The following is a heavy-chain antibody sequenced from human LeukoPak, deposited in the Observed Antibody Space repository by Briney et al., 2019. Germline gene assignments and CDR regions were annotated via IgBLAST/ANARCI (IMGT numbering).Heavy chain of an antibody. V-gene: IGHV3-73*01. Sequence: PGGSLRLSCAASGFTFSGSAMHWVRQASGKGLEWVGRIRSKANSYATAYAASVKGRFTISRDDSKNTAYLQMNSLKIEDTAVYYCTRSSSAPAYFDYWGQGTLVTVSS. CDR3: TRSSSAPAYFDY. CDR1: GFTFSGSA. CDR2: IRSKANSYAT. J-gene: IGHJ4*02.